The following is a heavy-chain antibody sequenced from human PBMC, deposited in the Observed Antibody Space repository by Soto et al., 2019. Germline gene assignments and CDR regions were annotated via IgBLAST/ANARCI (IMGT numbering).Heavy chain of an antibody. D-gene: IGHD2-2*01. CDR1: GGSISSGDYY. J-gene: IGHJ5*02. CDR3: ARVVGICSSPSCRGRNWFDP. V-gene: IGHV4-30-4*01. Sequence: QVQLQESGPGLVEPSQTLSLTCSVSGGSISSGDYYWSWIRQPPGKGLEWIGYMFYVGATYYNPSLKSRVTISVDTSKNQFSQKLRSVTGADTGVYHCARVVGICSSPSCRGRNWFDPWGQGTLVTVTS. CDR2: MFYVGAT.